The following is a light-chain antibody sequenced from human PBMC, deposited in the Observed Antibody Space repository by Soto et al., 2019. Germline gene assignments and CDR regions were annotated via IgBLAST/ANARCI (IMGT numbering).Light chain of an antibody. CDR2: GAS. Sequence: EIVMTQSPATLSVSPVERATLSCRASHSVSSNLAWYQQKPGQAPRLLIFGASTRATGIPARFRGSGSKTEFNLTISSLQSEDFAVYYCQHYNNWPPWTFGQGTKVEIK. CDR1: HSVSSN. J-gene: IGKJ1*01. V-gene: IGKV3-15*01. CDR3: QHYNNWPPWT.